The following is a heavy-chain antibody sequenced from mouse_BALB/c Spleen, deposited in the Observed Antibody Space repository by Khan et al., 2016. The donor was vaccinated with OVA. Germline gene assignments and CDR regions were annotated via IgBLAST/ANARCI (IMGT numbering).Heavy chain of an antibody. J-gene: IGHJ3*01. D-gene: IGHD2-4*01. CDR3: DRTTMILGFTY. CDR2: IDPANGNT. CDR1: AFNIKDTY. Sequence: VQLKQSGAELVKPGASVRLSCTASAFNIKDTYMHWVKQRPEPGLAWIGRIDPANGNTKYDPKFQGKATITADTSSNTAYLHLSSLTSEDIAVYYCDRTTMILGFTYWGQGTLVTVSA. V-gene: IGHV14-3*02.